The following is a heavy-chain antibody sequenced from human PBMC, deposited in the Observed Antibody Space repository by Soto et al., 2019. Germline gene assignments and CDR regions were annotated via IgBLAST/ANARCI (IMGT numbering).Heavy chain of an antibody. D-gene: IGHD2-15*01. CDR1: GGSISSYY. CDR2: IYTSGST. CDR3: ARDLRKIDMDCRGGSCSKNWFDP. Sequence: SETLSLTCTVSGGSISSYYWSWIRQPAGKGLEWRGRIYTSGSTNYNPSLKGRVTMSVDTSKNQFSLKLSSVTAADTAVYYCARDLRKIDMDCRGGSCSKNWFDPWGQGTLVTVSS. J-gene: IGHJ5*02. V-gene: IGHV4-4*07.